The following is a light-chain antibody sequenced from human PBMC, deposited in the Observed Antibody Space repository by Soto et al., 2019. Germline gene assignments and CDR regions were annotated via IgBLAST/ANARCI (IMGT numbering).Light chain of an antibody. V-gene: IGLV2-14*01. CDR1: SSDVGGYNY. Sequence: QSALTQPRSVSGSPGQSVTISCTGTSSDVGGYNYVSWYQQHPGKAPKLMIYEVTNRPSGVSNRFSGSKSGNTASLTISGLQAEDEADYYCSSYTSRSTLVFGTGTKLTVL. CDR3: SSYTSRSTLV. J-gene: IGLJ1*01. CDR2: EVT.